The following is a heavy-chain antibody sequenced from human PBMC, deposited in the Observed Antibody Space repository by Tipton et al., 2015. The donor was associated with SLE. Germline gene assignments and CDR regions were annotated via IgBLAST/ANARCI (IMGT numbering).Heavy chain of an antibody. CDR3: VRGTNDWNGLDY. V-gene: IGHV3-74*01. D-gene: IGHD1-1*01. CDR1: GFTFSDWS. J-gene: IGHJ4*02. Sequence: SLRLSCAASGFTFSDWSMNWVRQAPGKGLECVSIIKGDGTFTDYVESVKGRFTISRDNAKNTLYLEMNTLRAEDTAVYYCVRGTNDWNGLDYWGQGTLVTVSS. CDR2: IKGDGTFT.